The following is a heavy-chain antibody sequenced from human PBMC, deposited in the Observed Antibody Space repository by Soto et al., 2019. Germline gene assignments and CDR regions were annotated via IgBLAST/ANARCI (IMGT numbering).Heavy chain of an antibody. D-gene: IGHD3-10*01. Sequence: SETLSLTCSVSGAAIKTGGYSWSWIRQPPAGGLEWIGYISRSGNAYYNPSLRSRVTISEDISKNQISLNLTPVNAADTAVYFCARVRDYGSGTLTWFDPWGQGTLVTV. CDR2: ISRSGNA. J-gene: IGHJ5*02. V-gene: IGHV4-30-2*01. CDR1: GAAIKTGGYS. CDR3: ARVRDYGSGTLTWFDP.